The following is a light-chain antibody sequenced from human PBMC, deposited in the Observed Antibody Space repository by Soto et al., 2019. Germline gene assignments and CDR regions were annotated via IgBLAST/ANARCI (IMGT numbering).Light chain of an antibody. V-gene: IGKV3-11*01. Sequence: EIVLTQSPATLSLSPGERATLSCRASQSVCSFLAWYQQKPGQAPRLLIYDASNRATGIPTRFSGSGSGTDFTLTISNLEPEDFAVYYCQQRINWPLTFGGGTKVEI. CDR1: QSVCSF. CDR3: QQRINWPLT. CDR2: DAS. J-gene: IGKJ4*01.